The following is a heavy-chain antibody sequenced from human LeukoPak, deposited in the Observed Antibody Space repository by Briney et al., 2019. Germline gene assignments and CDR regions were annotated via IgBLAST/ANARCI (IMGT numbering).Heavy chain of an antibody. CDR1: GGSISSRRYY. CDR2: SYCSGRT. V-gene: IGHV4-39*07. CDR3: ARGRGDY. D-gene: IGHD3-10*01. J-gene: IGHJ4*02. Sequence: SETLSLTCTVSGGSISSRRYYWGWMRQARGKGLEWIGSSYCSGRTDDNASLKSRVTIFVDTCTHQFYLKLICVTAADTAVCYCARGRGDYSGQGTPVTLSS.